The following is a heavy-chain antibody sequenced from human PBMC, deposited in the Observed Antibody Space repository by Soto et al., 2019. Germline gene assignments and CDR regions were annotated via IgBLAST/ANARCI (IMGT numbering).Heavy chain of an antibody. V-gene: IGHV2-5*02. Sequence: QITLKESGPTLVKPTQTLTLTCTFSGVSLSSTRMAVGWIRQPPGKALEWLALIYWDDDKRYSPFLKSRLTITKDTSKNQVVLTMSNMDPVDTARYYCAHIVVAGLGYYFDYWGQGTLVTVCS. CDR3: AHIVVAGLGYYFDY. D-gene: IGHD6-19*01. CDR1: GVSLSSTRMA. J-gene: IGHJ4*02. CDR2: IYWDDDK.